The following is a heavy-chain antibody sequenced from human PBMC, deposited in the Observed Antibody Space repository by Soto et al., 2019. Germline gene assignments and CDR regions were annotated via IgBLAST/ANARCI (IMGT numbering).Heavy chain of an antibody. CDR1: GFTFTSSA. D-gene: IGHD2-2*01. J-gene: IGHJ6*01. V-gene: IGHV1-58*01. Sequence: SVKVSCKASGFTFTSSAVQWVRQARGQRLEWIGWIVVGSGNTNYAQKFQERVTITRDMSTSTAYMELSSLRSEDTAVYYCAVAYCSSTSCSPAVYYYGMDVWRQGTTVTVS. CDR3: AVAYCSSTSCSPAVYYYGMDV. CDR2: IVVGSGNT.